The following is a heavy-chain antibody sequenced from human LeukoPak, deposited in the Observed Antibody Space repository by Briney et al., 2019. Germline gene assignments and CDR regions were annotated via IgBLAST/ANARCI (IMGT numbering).Heavy chain of an antibody. D-gene: IGHD6-19*01. CDR1: GFTFSTYI. J-gene: IGHJ6*03. Sequence: GGSLRLSCAASGFTFSTYIMNWVRQTPGKGLEWVSSIGTSTSYIYYADSVKGRFTISRDNAKNSLYLEMNSLRAEDTAVYYCVRGVDGHSSGRRIYYYYMDVWGKGATVTVSS. V-gene: IGHV3-21*01. CDR3: VRGVDGHSSGRRIYYYYMDV. CDR2: IGTSTSYI.